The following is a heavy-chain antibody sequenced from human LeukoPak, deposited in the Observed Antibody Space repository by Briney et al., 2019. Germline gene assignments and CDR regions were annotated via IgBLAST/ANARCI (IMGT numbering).Heavy chain of an antibody. CDR3: ARSPGGSGTRAFDI. J-gene: IGHJ3*02. D-gene: IGHD3-10*01. V-gene: IGHV4-59*08. CDR2: IYYSGST. CDR1: GDSISSYY. Sequence: SETLSLTCTVSGDSISSYYWSWIRQSPGKGLEWIGYIYYSGSTNYNPSLKSRVTISVDTSKNQFSLELSSVTAADTAVYYCARSPGGSGTRAFDIWGQGTMVTVSS.